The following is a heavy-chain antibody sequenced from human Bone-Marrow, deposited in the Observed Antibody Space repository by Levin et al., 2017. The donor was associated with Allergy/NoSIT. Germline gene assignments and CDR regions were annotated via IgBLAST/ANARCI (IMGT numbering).Heavy chain of an antibody. J-gene: IGHJ6*02. V-gene: IGHV3-33*01. D-gene: IGHD3-22*01. CDR1: GFTFTTYA. CDR3: ARDSVQVVEPAPDDNNQPSLLMDV. CDR2: IWYDGSNE. Sequence: RGESLKISCATSGFTFTTYAIHWVRQAPGKGLEWVAVIWYDGSNEYYADSVRGRFTISRDNSKNTLYLQLNSLRAEDTAVYYCARDSVQVVEPAPDDNNQPSLLMDVWGQGTTVIVSS.